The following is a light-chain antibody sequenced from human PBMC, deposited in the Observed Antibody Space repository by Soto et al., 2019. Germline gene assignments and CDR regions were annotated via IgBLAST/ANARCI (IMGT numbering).Light chain of an antibody. CDR2: DND. V-gene: IGLV1-51*01. CDR1: SSNIGNQY. Sequence: QSVLTQPPSVSAAPGQKVTISCSGSSSNIGNQYVSWYQQLPGTAPKLLIYDNDKRPSGISDRFSGSKSGTSATLGITGLQTGDEADYYCGTWDSSLNVRIFGGGTQLTVL. J-gene: IGLJ2*01. CDR3: GTWDSSLNVRI.